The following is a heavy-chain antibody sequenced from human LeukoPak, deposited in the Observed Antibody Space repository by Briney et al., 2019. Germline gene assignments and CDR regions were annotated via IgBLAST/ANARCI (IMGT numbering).Heavy chain of an antibody. J-gene: IGHJ4*02. Sequence: GGSLRLSCAASGFTFSTYAMRWVRQAPGKGLEWVSAISGSGGSTYYAGSVKGRFTISRDNSRNTLYLQMNSLRAEDTALYYCARASSSGYYSPFDYWGQGTPVTVSS. V-gene: IGHV3-23*01. CDR3: ARASSSGYYSPFDY. D-gene: IGHD3-22*01. CDR2: ISGSGGST. CDR1: GFTFSTYA.